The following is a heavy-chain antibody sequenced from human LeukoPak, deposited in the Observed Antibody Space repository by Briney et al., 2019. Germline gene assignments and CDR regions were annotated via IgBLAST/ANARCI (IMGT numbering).Heavy chain of an antibody. CDR3: AIRYSGSYNDY. CDR2: IYPGDSDI. CDR1: GYNFTTYW. J-gene: IGHJ4*02. V-gene: IGHV5-51*01. Sequence: GGSLKISCTGSGYNFTTYWIGWVRQLPGKGLEWMGIIYPGDSDIRYSPSFQGQVTISADKSISTAYLQWSSLKASDTAMYYCAIRYSGSYNDYWGQGTLVTVSS. D-gene: IGHD1-26*01.